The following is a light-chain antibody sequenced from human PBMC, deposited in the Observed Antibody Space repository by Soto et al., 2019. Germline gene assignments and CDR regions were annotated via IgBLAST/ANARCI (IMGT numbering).Light chain of an antibody. J-gene: IGLJ2*01. CDR2: DVS. Sequence: QSVLTQPASVSGSPGQSITISCTGTSNDVGGYNYVSWFQHHPGKAPKLMIYDVSNRPSGVSYRFSGSKSGNTASLTISGLQAEDEADYYCSSYTSSSTPVFGGGTKVTVL. CDR3: SSYTSSSTPV. CDR1: SNDVGGYNY. V-gene: IGLV2-14*03.